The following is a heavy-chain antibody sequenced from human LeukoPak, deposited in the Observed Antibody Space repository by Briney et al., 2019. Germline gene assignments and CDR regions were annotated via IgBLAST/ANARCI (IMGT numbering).Heavy chain of an antibody. CDR3: ARGWELLPISYYYYGMDV. Sequence: ASVKVSCKASGYTFTGYYMHWVRQAPGRGLEWMGRINPNSGGTNYAQKFQGRVTMTRDTSISTAYMELSRLRSDDTAVYYCARGWELLPISYYYYGMDVWGQGTTVTVSS. V-gene: IGHV1-2*06. J-gene: IGHJ6*02. CDR2: INPNSGGT. CDR1: GYTFTGYY. D-gene: IGHD1-26*01.